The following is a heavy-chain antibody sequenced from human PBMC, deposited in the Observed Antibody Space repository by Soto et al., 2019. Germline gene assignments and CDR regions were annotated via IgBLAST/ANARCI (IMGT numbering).Heavy chain of an antibody. CDR1: GGSISISTYH. Sequence: QLQLQESGPGLVKPSETLSLTCTVSGGSISISTYHWGWIRQPPGKGLEWIGSINYSGSTYYNPSVKSRVTISVDASENQFSLKLSSVTAADTTVYYCASHIAAASLWPVDYLDVWGKGTTVTVSS. V-gene: IGHV4-39*01. CDR2: INYSGST. D-gene: IGHD6-13*01. CDR3: ASHIAAASLWPVDYLDV. J-gene: IGHJ6*03.